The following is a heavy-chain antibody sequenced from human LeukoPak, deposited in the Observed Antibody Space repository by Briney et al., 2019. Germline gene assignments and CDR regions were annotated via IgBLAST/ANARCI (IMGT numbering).Heavy chain of an antibody. D-gene: IGHD3-22*01. Sequence: GGSLRLSCAASGFTFSSYAMSWVRQAPGKGLEWVSVISGNGGSTYYADSVKGRFTIFRDNSKNTLYLQMNSLRAEDTGVYYCAKIGSDLSITMIVVVHFDYWGQGTLVTVSS. CDR2: ISGNGGST. CDR3: AKIGSDLSITMIVVVHFDY. CDR1: GFTFSSYA. V-gene: IGHV3-23*01. J-gene: IGHJ4*02.